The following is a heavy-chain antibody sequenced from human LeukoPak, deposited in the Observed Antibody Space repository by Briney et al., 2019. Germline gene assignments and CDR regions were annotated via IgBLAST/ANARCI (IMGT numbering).Heavy chain of an antibody. D-gene: IGHD2-2*01. CDR3: ASAFYCSSTSCPHWG. CDR1: GGTFSSYA. J-gene: IGHJ4*02. Sequence: GSSVKVSCKASGGTFSSYANSWVRQAPGQGLEWMGGIIPIFGTANYAQKFQGRVTITTDESTSTAYMELSSLRSEDTAVYYCASAFYCSSTSCPHWGWGQGTLVTVSS. V-gene: IGHV1-69*05. CDR2: IIPIFGTA.